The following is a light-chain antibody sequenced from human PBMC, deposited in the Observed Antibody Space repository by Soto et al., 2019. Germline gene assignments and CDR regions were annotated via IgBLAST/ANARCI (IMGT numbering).Light chain of an antibody. CDR2: EVS. Sequence: QSGLTQPPSASGSPGQSVTISCTGTSSDVGGYDYVSWYQQEPGKAPKVMIYEVSQRPSGVPDRYSGSKSGNTAFLTVSGLQADDEAVYYCSSYAGSSNWVFGGGTKLTVL. V-gene: IGLV2-8*01. CDR1: SSDVGGYDY. J-gene: IGLJ3*02. CDR3: SSYAGSSNWV.